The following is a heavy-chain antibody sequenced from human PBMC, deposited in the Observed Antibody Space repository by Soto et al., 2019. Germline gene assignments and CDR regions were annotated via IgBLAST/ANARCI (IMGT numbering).Heavy chain of an antibody. J-gene: IGHJ6*02. V-gene: IGHV2-5*02. CDR2: IYWDDAK. Sequence: QITLKESGPALVKPTQPFTLTCTFSGFSLTTTGVGVAWIRQPPGEALEWLALIYWDDAKRYTPSLRSRLTVTQDTSKNPVALELINRHPVDTAHYYCTPIPKVDRDRTLYAADVWAPEATLTVSS. CDR1: GFSLTTTGVG. CDR3: TPIPKVDRDRTLYAADV. D-gene: IGHD2-15*01.